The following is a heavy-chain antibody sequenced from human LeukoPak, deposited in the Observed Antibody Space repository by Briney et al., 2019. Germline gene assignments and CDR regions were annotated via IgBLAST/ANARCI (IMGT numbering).Heavy chain of an antibody. Sequence: PGGSLRLSCAASGFTFSSYWMNWVRQAPGKGPEWVSSISGSGTYMYYADSLKGRFTISRDNAKNSLYLQMNSLRAEDTAVYYCARDRTVVTPGAFDIWGQGTMVTVSS. V-gene: IGHV3-21*04. CDR1: GFTFSSYW. CDR3: ARDRTVVTPGAFDI. J-gene: IGHJ3*02. CDR2: ISGSGTYM. D-gene: IGHD4-23*01.